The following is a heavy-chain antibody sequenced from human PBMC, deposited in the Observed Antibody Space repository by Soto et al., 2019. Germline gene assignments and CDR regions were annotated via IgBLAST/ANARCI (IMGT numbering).Heavy chain of an antibody. Sequence: VQLVESGGGVVQPGRSLRLSCAASGFTFSSYGMHWVRQAPVKGLEWVSGISYDGSNKYYADSLKGRFTISRDNSQKTMYLTMNSLRAEDTAVYYCAKDGSGTPCTGCPYYFDYWGQGALVTVSS. CDR1: GFTFSSYG. CDR3: AKDGSGTPCTGCPYYFDY. CDR2: ISYDGSNK. J-gene: IGHJ4*02. V-gene: IGHV3-30*18. D-gene: IGHD1-7*01.